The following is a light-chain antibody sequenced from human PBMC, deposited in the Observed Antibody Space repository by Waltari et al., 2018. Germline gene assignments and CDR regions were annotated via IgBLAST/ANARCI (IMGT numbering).Light chain of an antibody. CDR1: ASNIGHSY. CDR3: GTWDNTLSAV. J-gene: IGLJ2*01. CDR2: GND. V-gene: IGLV1-51*02. Sequence: QSVLTQPPSVSAAPGQKVTISCSGSASNIGHSYVSWYQQFPGAAPKVPIYGNDKRTTGIPDRFSGSKSGTSATLDITGLQTGDEADYYCGTWDNTLSAVFGGGTKVTVL.